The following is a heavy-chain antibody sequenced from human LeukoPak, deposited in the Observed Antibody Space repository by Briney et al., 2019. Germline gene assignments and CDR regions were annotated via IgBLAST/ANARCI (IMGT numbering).Heavy chain of an antibody. V-gene: IGHV4-30-2*01. CDR1: GGSISSGGYS. Sequence: SETLSLTCTVSGGSISSGGYSWSWIRQPPGKGLEWIGYIYHSGSTYYNPSLKSRVTISVDRSKNQFSLKLSSVTAADTAVYYCAYGDGTRTYFDYWGQGTLVTVSS. CDR3: AYGDGTRTYFDY. CDR2: IYHSGST. J-gene: IGHJ4*02. D-gene: IGHD3-10*01.